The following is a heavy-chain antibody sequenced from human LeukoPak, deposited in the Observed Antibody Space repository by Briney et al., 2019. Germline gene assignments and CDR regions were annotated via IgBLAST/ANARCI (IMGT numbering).Heavy chain of an antibody. CDR1: GFTFSNYM. Sequence: GGSLRLSWAAAGFTFSNYMMHWVRHAAGKGRVWVSRSKSDGINITYADSVEGRFTICRDNGKKTLYLQMNSLRAADTAVYYCLRDLNWSLDQWGQGTLVTVSS. D-gene: IGHD1-20*01. J-gene: IGHJ4*02. CDR3: LRDLNWSLDQ. CDR2: SKSDGINI. V-gene: IGHV3-74*01.